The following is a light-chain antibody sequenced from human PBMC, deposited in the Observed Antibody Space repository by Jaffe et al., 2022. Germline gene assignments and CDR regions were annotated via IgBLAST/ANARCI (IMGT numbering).Light chain of an antibody. CDR3: SAWDDTLKGPI. CDR1: SSNIGNYE. J-gene: IGLJ2*01. V-gene: IGLV1-44*01. Sequence: QSVLTQPPSASVTPGQRVTIFCSGSSSNIGNYEVKWFHQVPGTAPRLLIHDSNQRPSGVSDRFSGSKSGTSASLAISGLQSEDEGDYYCSAWDDTLKGPIFGGGTKLTVL. CDR2: DSN.